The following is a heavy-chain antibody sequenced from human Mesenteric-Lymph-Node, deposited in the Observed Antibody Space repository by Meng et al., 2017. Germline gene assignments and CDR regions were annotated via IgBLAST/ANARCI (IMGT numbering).Heavy chain of an antibody. CDR2: ISYDGSNK. CDR1: GFTFSTYG. D-gene: IGHD6-13*01. J-gene: IGHJ4*02. Sequence: QVQLVESGGGVVQPGRYLILSCATSGFTFSTYGMPWVRQAPCKGLEWVAVISYDGSNKYYAESVKGRFTISRDNSKNTLHLQMNSLRAEDTAVYYCAKVAYASTWYVPHFDYWGQGTLVTVSS. V-gene: IGHV3-30*18. CDR3: AKVAYASTWYVPHFDY.